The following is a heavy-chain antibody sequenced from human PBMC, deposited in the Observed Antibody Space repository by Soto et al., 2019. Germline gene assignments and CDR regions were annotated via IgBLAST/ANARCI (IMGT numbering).Heavy chain of an antibody. Sequence: SETLSLTCTVSGGSITSSYWSWIRRPPGKGRGWIAYIYDTGISGYTPSTTYNPSLKSRVTMSVDTSKSQFSLKLTSVTAADTAVYYCARGEHAFFYYGLDVWGQGITVTVSS. CDR3: ARGEHAFFYYGLDV. CDR1: GGSITSSY. J-gene: IGHJ6*02. CDR2: IYDTGISGYTPST. V-gene: IGHV4-59*01.